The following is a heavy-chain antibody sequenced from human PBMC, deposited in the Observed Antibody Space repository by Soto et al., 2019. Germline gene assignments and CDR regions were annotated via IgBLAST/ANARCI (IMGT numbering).Heavy chain of an antibody. J-gene: IGHJ4*02. Sequence: QVQLVESGGGVVQPGTSLRLSCAASGFTFSSYGMDWVRQAPGKGLEWVAVISNNGNYKYYADSVKGRFTIARDDSKNTLYLQMNSLRVEDTAVYYCAKGRCELWFVADDWGQGTLVTVSS. CDR1: GFTFSSYG. CDR2: ISNNGNYK. D-gene: IGHD3-10*01. V-gene: IGHV3-30*18. CDR3: AKGRCELWFVADD.